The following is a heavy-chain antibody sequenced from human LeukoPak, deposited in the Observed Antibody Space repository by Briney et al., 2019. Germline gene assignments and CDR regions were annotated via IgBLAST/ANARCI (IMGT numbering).Heavy chain of an antibody. CDR3: ARGLRQSYYDSSGYYSY. D-gene: IGHD3-22*01. CDR2: INHSGST. Sequence: PSETLSLTCAVYGGSFSGYYWSWIRQPPGKGLEGIGEINHSGSTNYNPSLKSRVTISVDTSKNQFSLKLSSVTAADTAVYYCARGLRQSYYDSSGYYSYWGQGTLVTVSS. J-gene: IGHJ4*02. CDR1: GGSFSGYY. V-gene: IGHV4-34*01.